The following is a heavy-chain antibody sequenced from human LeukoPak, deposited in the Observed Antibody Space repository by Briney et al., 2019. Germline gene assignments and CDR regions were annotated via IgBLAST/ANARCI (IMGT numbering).Heavy chain of an antibody. V-gene: IGHV3-15*01. CDR1: GFTFSNAW. Sequence: GGSLRLSCAASGFTFSNAWMSWVRQAPGKGLEWVGRIKSKTDGGTTDYAAPVKGRFTISRDDSKNTLYLRMNSLKTEDTAVYYCTTSDSSGWSFDYWGQGTLVTVSS. CDR2: IKSKTDGGTT. J-gene: IGHJ4*02. CDR3: TTSDSSGWSFDY. D-gene: IGHD6-19*01.